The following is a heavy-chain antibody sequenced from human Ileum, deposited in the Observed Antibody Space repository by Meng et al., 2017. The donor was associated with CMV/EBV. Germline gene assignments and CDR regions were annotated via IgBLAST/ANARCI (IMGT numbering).Heavy chain of an antibody. CDR3: ARGRVAQDY. CDR1: GDSITTGNSY. CDR2: IYNSGKA. V-gene: IGHV4-30-4*01. J-gene: IGHJ4*02. Sequence: VQLKGAGPGLGKPSEPLSLFCSVSGDSITTGNSYWSWIRQAPGKDMEWIGYIYNSGKADCNPSLKSRVTISIDTSKNQFSLKLTSVTAADTAVYYCARGRVAQDYWGQGTLVTVSS.